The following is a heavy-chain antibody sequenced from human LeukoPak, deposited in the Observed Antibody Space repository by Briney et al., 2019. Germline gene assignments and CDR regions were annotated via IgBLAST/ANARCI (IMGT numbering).Heavy chain of an antibody. CDR2: INHSGSP. V-gene: IGHV4-34*01. D-gene: IGHD3-10*01. J-gene: IGHJ6*02. CDR3: ARGRGRYYGMDV. CDR1: GGSFSGFY. Sequence: SETLSLTCAVYGGSFSGFYWSWIRQPPGKGLKWIGEINHSGSPNYNPSLKSRVTISVDTSKNQFSLRLSSVTAADTAVYYCARGRGRYYGMDVWGQGTTVTVSS.